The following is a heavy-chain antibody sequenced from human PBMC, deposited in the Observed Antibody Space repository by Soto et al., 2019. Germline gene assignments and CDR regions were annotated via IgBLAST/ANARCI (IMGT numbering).Heavy chain of an antibody. CDR1: GYTFTSYG. CDR3: ARASGSSYWFDP. Sequence: ASVKVSCKASGYTFTSYGISWVRQAPGQGLEWMGWISAYNGNTNYAQKLQGRVTMTTDASTSTAYIELRSLSSDDTAVYYCARASGSSYWFDPWGQGTLVTVSS. J-gene: IGHJ5*02. D-gene: IGHD1-26*01. V-gene: IGHV1-18*01. CDR2: ISAYNGNT.